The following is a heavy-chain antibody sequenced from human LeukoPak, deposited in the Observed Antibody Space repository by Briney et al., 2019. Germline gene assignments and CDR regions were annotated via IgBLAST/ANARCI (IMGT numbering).Heavy chain of an antibody. D-gene: IGHD1-14*01. Sequence: GGSLRLSCAASGFTFSSYAMSWVRQAPGKGLEWVSAISGSGGSTYYADSVKGRFTISRDNSKNTLFLQMNSLRAEDTAVYYCARTSDYVFYDMDVWGQGTTVTVSS. J-gene: IGHJ6*02. CDR1: GFTFSSYA. CDR3: ARTSDYVFYDMDV. V-gene: IGHV3-23*01. CDR2: ISGSGGST.